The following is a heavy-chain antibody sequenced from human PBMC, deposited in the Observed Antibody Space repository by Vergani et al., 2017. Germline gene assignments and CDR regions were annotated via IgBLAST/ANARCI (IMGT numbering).Heavy chain of an antibody. CDR1: GDSISSNNC. Sequence: QVQLQESGPGLVKPPGTLSLTCAVSGDSISSNNCWTWVRQPPGKGLEWIGEICHTEDTKYNPSLKSRVTMSEDTSKNQFSLNLTSVTAADTAVYFCARGSCLGGSCYKPLFDYWGQGILVTVSS. J-gene: IGHJ4*02. V-gene: IGHV4-4*01. CDR2: ICHTEDT. D-gene: IGHD2-15*01. CDR3: ARGSCLGGSCYKPLFDY.